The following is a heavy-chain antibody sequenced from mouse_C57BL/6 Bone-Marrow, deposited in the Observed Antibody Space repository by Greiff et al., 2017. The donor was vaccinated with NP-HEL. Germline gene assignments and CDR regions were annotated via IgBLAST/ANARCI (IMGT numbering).Heavy chain of an antibody. Sequence: EVQLQQSGAELVRPGASVKLSCTASGFNIKDDYMHWVKQRPEQGLEWIGWIDPENGDTEYASKFQGKATITADTSSNTAYLQLSSLTSEDTAVYYCTLYYGSSFPYFDVWGTGTTVTVAS. CDR3: TLYYGSSFPYFDV. J-gene: IGHJ1*03. V-gene: IGHV14-4*01. CDR2: IDPENGDT. CDR1: GFNIKDDY. D-gene: IGHD1-1*01.